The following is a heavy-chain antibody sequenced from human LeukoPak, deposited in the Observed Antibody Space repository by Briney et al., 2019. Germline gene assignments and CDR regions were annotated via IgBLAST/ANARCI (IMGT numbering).Heavy chain of an antibody. J-gene: IGHJ4*02. Sequence: SSETLSLTCTVSGHSISSYYWIWLRQPTGKGLEWIGRIFTTGSNNYNPSLKSRVAMSVDTSKNQFSLKLSSVTAADTAVYYCARLLRGDRGYCDYWGQGALVTVSS. V-gene: IGHV4-4*07. CDR1: GHSISSYY. CDR2: IFTTGSN. D-gene: IGHD3-10*01. CDR3: ARLLRGDRGYCDY.